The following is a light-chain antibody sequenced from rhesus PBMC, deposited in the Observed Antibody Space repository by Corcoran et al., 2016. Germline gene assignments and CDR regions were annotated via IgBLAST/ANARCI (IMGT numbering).Light chain of an antibody. CDR2: QAS. CDR3: LQSKNSPRT. V-gene: IGKV7-13*02. J-gene: IGKJ1*01. CDR1: ETVSFFGINL. Sequence: DIVLTQSPASLAVSPGQRATITCRASETVSFFGINLIHWYQQKPGQTPKLLSYQASNKDTGVPARFSGSGSGNDFTLTINPVEADDSADYYCLQSKNSPRTFGKGTKVEIK.